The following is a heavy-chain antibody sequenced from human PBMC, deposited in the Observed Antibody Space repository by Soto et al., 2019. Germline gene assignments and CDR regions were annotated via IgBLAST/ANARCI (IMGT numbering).Heavy chain of an antibody. V-gene: IGHV6-1*01. CDR1: GDSVSSDSAA. CDR2: TYYRSKWYY. CDR3: ARGSTVTTGFDY. Sequence: SQTLSLTCAISGDSVSSDSAAWNWIRQSPSRGLEWLGRTYYRSKWYYSYAVSLKSRMTINPDTSKNQFSLQLNSVTPDDTAVYYCARGSTVTTGFDYWGQGTQVTVSS. D-gene: IGHD4-17*01. J-gene: IGHJ4*02.